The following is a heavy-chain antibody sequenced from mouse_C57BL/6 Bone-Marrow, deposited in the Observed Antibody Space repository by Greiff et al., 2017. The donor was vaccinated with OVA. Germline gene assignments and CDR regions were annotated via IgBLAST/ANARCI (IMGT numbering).Heavy chain of an antibody. CDR2: ISYDGSN. Sequence: EVKLVESGPGLVKPSQSLSLTCSVTGYSITSGYSWNWIRQFPGNKLEWMGYISYDGSNNYNPSLKNRISITRDTSKNQFFLKLNSVTTEDTATYYCARGGTTVVATDFDYWGQGTTLTVSS. V-gene: IGHV3-6*01. J-gene: IGHJ2*01. CDR1: GYSITSGYS. CDR3: ARGGTTVVATDFDY. D-gene: IGHD1-1*01.